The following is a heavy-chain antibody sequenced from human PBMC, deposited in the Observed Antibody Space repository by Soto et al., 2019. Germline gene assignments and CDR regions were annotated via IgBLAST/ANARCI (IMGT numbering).Heavy chain of an antibody. CDR2: IDPTDSYT. CDR3: WGQGGDGYHIGY. D-gene: IGHD3-16*01. V-gene: IGHV5-10-1*03. Sequence: EVQLVQSGGEVKKPGTSLKISCQGSGYHFTNYWINWVRQMPGKGLEWMGRIDPTDSYTNYNPSFQGHFTFLVDKSLSTAYVQWSSLKASDTAMYYCWGQGGDGYHIGYWGQGTLVTVSS. CDR1: GYHFTNYW. J-gene: IGHJ4*02.